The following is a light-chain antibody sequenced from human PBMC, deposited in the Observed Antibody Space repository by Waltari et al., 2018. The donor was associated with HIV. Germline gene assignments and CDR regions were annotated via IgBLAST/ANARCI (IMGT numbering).Light chain of an antibody. Sequence: QSALTQPASVSGSPGQSITISCTGTYRAVGSYNLVSWYQHHPGLAPKLILYAVSKRPSGVSDRFSGSKSGSTATLTIAGLQAEDEASYYCCSYTGTTTLIFGGGTKLTV. J-gene: IGLJ2*01. CDR1: YRAVGSYNL. V-gene: IGLV2-23*02. CDR3: CSYTGTTTLI. CDR2: AVS.